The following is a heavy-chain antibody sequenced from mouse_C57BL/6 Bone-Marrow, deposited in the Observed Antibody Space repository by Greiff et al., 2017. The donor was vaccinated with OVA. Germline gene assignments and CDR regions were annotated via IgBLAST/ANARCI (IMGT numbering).Heavy chain of an antibody. J-gene: IGHJ2*01. Sequence: QVQLQQSGAELVRPGASVTLSCKASGYTFTDYEMHWVKQTPVHGLEWIGAIDPETGGTAYNQKFKGKAILTADKSSSTAYMELRSLTSGDSAVYYCTRKRFDYWGQGTTLTVSS. CDR2: IDPETGGT. CDR1: GYTFTDYE. CDR3: TRKRFDY. V-gene: IGHV1-15*01.